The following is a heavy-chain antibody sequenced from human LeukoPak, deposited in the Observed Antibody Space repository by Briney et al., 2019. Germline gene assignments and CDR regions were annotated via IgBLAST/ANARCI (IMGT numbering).Heavy chain of an antibody. Sequence: PGGSLRLSCAASGFTFSSYGMSWVRQAPGKELEWVSAISGSGGSTYYADSVKGRFTISRDNSKNTLYLQMNSLRAEDTAVYYCAKSIAVAFYSWGQGTLVTVSS. V-gene: IGHV3-23*01. CDR3: AKSIAVAFYS. D-gene: IGHD6-19*01. CDR2: ISGSGGST. J-gene: IGHJ4*02. CDR1: GFTFSSYG.